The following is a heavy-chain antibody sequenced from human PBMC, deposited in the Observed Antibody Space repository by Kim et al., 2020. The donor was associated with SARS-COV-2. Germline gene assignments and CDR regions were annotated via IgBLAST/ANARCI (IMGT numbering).Heavy chain of an antibody. V-gene: IGHV4-34*01. CDR3: ARARYIDWFNNRPKWFDP. Sequence: SETLCLSCAVYGGSFSGYYRSWIRQPPGKGLEWIGAINHSRSTNYNPSLKSRVTISVDTSKNQFSLKQSSVTAADTAVYYCARARYIDWFNNRPKWFDPWAQGTMGTVSS. D-gene: IGHD3-9*01. CDR2: INHSRST. CDR1: GGSFSGYY. J-gene: IGHJ5*02.